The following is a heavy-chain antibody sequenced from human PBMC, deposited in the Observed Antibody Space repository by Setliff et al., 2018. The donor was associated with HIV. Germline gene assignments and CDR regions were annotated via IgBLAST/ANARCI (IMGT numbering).Heavy chain of an antibody. CDR3: ARDRTSWNLEGVGAFGI. J-gene: IGHJ3*02. CDR1: RGTFSSYA. D-gene: IGHD1-7*01. Sequence: SVKVSCKASRGTFSSYAVNWVRQAPGQGLEWMGRIIPVFGTANYAQNFQGRVTITADKSTSTAYMELSSLRSDDTAVYYCARDRTSWNLEGVGAFGIWGQGTMVTVSS. V-gene: IGHV1-69*06. CDR2: IIPVFGTA.